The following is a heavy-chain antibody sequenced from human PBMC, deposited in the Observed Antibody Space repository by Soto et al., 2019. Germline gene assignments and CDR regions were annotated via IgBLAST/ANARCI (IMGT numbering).Heavy chain of an antibody. D-gene: IGHD2-8*01. CDR1: GGSISSGGYS. J-gene: IGHJ4*02. V-gene: IGHV4-30-2*01. CDR3: ARDKGNGNSGFDY. CDR2: IYHSGST. Sequence: QLQLQESGSGLVKPSQTLSLTCAVSGGSISSGGYSWSWIRQPPGKGLEWIGYIYHSGSTYYNLSLKSRVTISVDRSKNQFSLKLSSVTAADTAVYYCARDKGNGNSGFDYWGQGTLVTVSS.